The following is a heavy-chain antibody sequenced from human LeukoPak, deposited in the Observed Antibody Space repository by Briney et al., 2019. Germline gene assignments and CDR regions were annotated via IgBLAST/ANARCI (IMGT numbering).Heavy chain of an antibody. CDR1: SYSISSGHY. Sequence: ASETLSLTCTVSSYSISSGHYWAWIRQPPGKGLEWIGSMYHSGYAYYNPSLKSRVTISVDTSKNQFSLKLSSVTAADTAVYYCARIRVNVVVVPAAHMLFDYWGQGTLVTVSS. V-gene: IGHV4-38-2*02. CDR2: MYHSGYA. CDR3: ARIRVNVVVVPAAHMLFDY. D-gene: IGHD2-2*01. J-gene: IGHJ4*02.